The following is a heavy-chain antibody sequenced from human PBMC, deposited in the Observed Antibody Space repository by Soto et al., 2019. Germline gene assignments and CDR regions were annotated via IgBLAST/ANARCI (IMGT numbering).Heavy chain of an antibody. CDR2: IYYSGST. V-gene: IGHV4-34*09. Sequence: KTSETLSLTCAVYGGSFSGYYWSWIRQPPGKGLEWIGYIYYSGSTYYNPSLKSRVTISVDTSKNQFSLKLSSVTAADTAVYYCARHVPDRTTYYFDYWGQGTLVTVSS. J-gene: IGHJ4*02. D-gene: IGHD1-7*01. CDR3: ARHVPDRTTYYFDY. CDR1: GGSFSGYY.